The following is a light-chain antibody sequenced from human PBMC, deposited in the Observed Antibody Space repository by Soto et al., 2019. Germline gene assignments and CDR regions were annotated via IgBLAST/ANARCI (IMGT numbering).Light chain of an antibody. V-gene: IGLV2-14*01. J-gene: IGLJ1*01. CDR1: SSDVGGYNY. Sequence: QSALTQPASVSGPPGQSITISCTGTSSDVGGYNYVSWYQHHPGKAPKLMIYEVTNRPSGVSNRFSGSKSGNTASLTISGLQAEEEADYYCSSYTTTNTYVFATGTKVTVL. CDR3: SSYTTTNTYV. CDR2: EVT.